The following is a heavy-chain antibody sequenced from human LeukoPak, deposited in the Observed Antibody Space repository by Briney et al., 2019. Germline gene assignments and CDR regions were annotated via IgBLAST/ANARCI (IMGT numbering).Heavy chain of an antibody. V-gene: IGHV4-59*01. CDR1: GGSISSYY. CDR2: IYYSGST. CDR3: ARATYSSGWGTSDY. J-gene: IGHJ4*02. Sequence: SETLSLTCTVSGGSISSYYWSWIRQPPGKGLEWIGYIYYSGSTNYNPPLKSRVTISVDTSKNQFSLKLSSVTAADTAVYYCARATYSSGWGTSDYWGQGTLVTVSS. D-gene: IGHD6-19*01.